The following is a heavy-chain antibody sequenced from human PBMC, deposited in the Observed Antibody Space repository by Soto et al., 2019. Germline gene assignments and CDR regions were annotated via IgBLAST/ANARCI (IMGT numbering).Heavy chain of an antibody. CDR3: ARVFVVVVPAPIGFDY. CDR1: GFTFSSYW. Sequence: GGSLRLSCAASGFTFSSYWMSWVRQAPGKGLEWVANIKQDGSEKYYVDSVKGRFTISRDNAKNSLYLQMNSLRAEDTAVYYCARVFVVVVPAPIGFDYWGQGTLVTVSS. V-gene: IGHV3-7*01. D-gene: IGHD2-15*01. J-gene: IGHJ4*02. CDR2: IKQDGSEK.